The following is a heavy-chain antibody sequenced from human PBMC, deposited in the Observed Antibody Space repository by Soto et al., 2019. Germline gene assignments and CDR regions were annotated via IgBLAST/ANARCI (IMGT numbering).Heavy chain of an antibody. CDR1: GRSITSGDYF. CDR3: PRYCSATCRFDAGVDG. V-gene: IGHV4-30-4*01. D-gene: IGHD2-15*01. Sequence: QVQLQASGPGLVKPAQNLSLTCAVSGRSITSGDYFWSWIRQPPGKGLEWIVYIYFGASTRYTPSLQSRAAISIHTSRNRFTPKLKAVTAADSAVYYCPRYCSATCRFDAGVDGWGQGRAVSVSS. J-gene: IGHJ6*02. CDR2: IYFGAST.